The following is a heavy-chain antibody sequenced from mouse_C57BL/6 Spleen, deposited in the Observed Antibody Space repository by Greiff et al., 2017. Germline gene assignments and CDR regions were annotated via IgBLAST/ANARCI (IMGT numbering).Heavy chain of an antibody. J-gene: IGHJ4*01. V-gene: IGHV7-1*01. Sequence: EVKLMESGGGLVQSGRSLRLSCATSGFTFSDFYMEWVRQAPGKGLEWIAASRNKANDYTTEYSASVKGRFIVSRDTSQSILYLQMNALSAEDTAIYYCARGGAMDYWGQGTSVTVSS. CDR2: SRNKANDYTT. CDR1: GFTFSDFY. CDR3: ARGGAMDY.